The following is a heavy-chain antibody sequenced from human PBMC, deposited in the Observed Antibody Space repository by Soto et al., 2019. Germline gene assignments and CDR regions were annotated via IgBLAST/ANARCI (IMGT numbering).Heavy chain of an antibody. CDR2: IYYSGST. CDR3: ARHFSTRSSSWYVLSWFDP. CDR1: GGSISSSSYY. D-gene: IGHD6-13*01. V-gene: IGHV4-39*01. Sequence: SETLSLTCTVSGGSISSSSYYWGWIRQPPGKGLEWIGSIYYSGSTYYNPSLKSRVTISVDTSKNQFSLKLSSVTAADTAVYYCARHFSTRSSSWYVLSWFDPWGQGTLVTVSS. J-gene: IGHJ5*02.